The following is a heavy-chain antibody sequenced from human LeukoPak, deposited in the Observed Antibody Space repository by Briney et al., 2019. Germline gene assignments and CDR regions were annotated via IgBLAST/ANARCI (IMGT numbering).Heavy chain of an antibody. Sequence: ASVKVSCKVSGYIFTELSMHWVRQAPGKGLEWMGSFDPENGETLYAQEFQGRVTLTEDTSADTAYMELISLRSEGTAVYYCTRSAVVLPYYFDYWGQGTLVTVSS. CDR1: GYIFTELS. V-gene: IGHV1-24*01. CDR3: TRSAVVLPYYFDY. D-gene: IGHD3-22*01. J-gene: IGHJ4*02. CDR2: FDPENGET.